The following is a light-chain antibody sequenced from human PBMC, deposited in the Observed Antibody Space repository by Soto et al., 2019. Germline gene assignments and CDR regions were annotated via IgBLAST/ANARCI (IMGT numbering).Light chain of an antibody. CDR2: GAS. CDR3: QQYNNWPLWT. J-gene: IGKJ1*01. V-gene: IGKV3D-15*01. CDR1: QSVSSN. Sequence: ELVMTQSSATLSVSTGERATLSCGASQSVSSNLAWYQQKPGQAPRRLIYGASTRATGIPATRSGRGAGTEFTLTISSLQSEDFAVYYCQQYNNWPLWTFGQGTNADIK.